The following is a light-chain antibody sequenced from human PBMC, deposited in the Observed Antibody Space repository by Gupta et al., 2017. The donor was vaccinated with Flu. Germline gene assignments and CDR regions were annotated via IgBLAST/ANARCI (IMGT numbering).Light chain of an antibody. V-gene: IGKV2-28*01. Sequence: DIVMTQSPLSQPVTPGEPASISCRSSQSLLHNNGDNFLDWYLQKPGQSPQLLIYLASNRAPGVPDRFSASGSGTDFTLKVSRVEAEDVGVYYCMQTLQTPYTFAQGTKLEIK. J-gene: IGKJ2*01. CDR3: MQTLQTPYT. CDR1: QSLLHNNGDNF. CDR2: LAS.